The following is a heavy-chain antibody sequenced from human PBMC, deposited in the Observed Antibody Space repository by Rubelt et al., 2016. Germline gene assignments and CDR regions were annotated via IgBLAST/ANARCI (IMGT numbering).Heavy chain of an antibody. CDR1: GGSISSGYYY. Sequence: QVQLQESGPGLVKPSQTLSLTCTVSGGSISSGYYYWSWIRQLPGKGLEWIGYIYYSGSTYYNPSLKSRVTISVDTSKNQFSLKLGSVTAEDTAVHYCARLLRSYWYFDLWGRGTLVTVSS. V-gene: IGHV4-30-4*08. CDR2: IYYSGST. J-gene: IGHJ2*01. CDR3: ARLLRSYWYFDL.